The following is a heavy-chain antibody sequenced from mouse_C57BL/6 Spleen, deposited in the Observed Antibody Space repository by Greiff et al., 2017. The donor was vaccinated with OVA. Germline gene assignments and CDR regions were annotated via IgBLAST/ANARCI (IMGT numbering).Heavy chain of an antibody. CDR1: GYAFSSSW. Sequence: QVQLQQSGPELVKPGAPVKISCKASGYAFSSSWMNWVKQRPGKGLEWIGRIYPGDGDTNYNGKFKGKATLTADKSSSTAYMQLSSLTSEDSAVYFCAVTTVGSYWYFDVWGTGTTVTVSS. J-gene: IGHJ1*03. D-gene: IGHD1-1*01. V-gene: IGHV1-82*01. CDR2: IYPGDGDT. CDR3: AVTTVGSYWYFDV.